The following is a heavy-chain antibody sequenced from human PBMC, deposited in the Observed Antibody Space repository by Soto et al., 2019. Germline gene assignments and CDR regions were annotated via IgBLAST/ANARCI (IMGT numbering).Heavy chain of an antibody. J-gene: IGHJ6*02. CDR1: GGSFSSDSFI. Sequence: QVQLQESGPGLVKPSQTLSLTCSVSGGSFSSDSFIWSWVRQFPGKGLEWIGYLNYSGTTYYNPSLRSRITMSVDTSKNQFSLNLSSVTAADTAVYYCARDHKWDGMDVWGQGTTVTVSS. D-gene: IGHD1-26*01. CDR2: LNYSGTT. CDR3: ARDHKWDGMDV. V-gene: IGHV4-31*03.